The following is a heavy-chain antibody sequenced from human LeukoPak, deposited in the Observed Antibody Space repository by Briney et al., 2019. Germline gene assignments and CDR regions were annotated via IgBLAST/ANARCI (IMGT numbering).Heavy chain of an antibody. CDR2: ISSSGSTI. CDR1: GFTFSSYS. Sequence: GGSLRLSCAASGFTFSSYSMNWVRQAPGKGLEWVSYISSSGSTIYYADSVKGRFTISRDNAKNSLYLQMNSLRAEDTAVYYCARDSSDFWSGYEVYYYYYGMDVWGQGTTVTVSS. D-gene: IGHD3-3*01. CDR3: ARDSSDFWSGYEVYYYYYGMDV. J-gene: IGHJ6*02. V-gene: IGHV3-48*04.